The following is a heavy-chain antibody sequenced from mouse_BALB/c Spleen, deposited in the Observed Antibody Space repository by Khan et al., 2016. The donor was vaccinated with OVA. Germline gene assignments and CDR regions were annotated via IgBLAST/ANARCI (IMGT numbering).Heavy chain of an antibody. D-gene: IGHD1-1*01. J-gene: IGHJ3*01. CDR2: IDPSKSET. Sequence: QVQLKQSGPELVRPGASVKMSCKASGYTFTSFWINWVKQRPGQGLEWIGMIDPSKSETRLNQKFKDKATLNVDKSSNTAYMQLSRLTSEDSAVDYCTRGGYGSPFAYWGQGTLVTVSA. CDR3: TRGGYGSPFAY. V-gene: IGHV1S127*01. CDR1: GYTFTSFW.